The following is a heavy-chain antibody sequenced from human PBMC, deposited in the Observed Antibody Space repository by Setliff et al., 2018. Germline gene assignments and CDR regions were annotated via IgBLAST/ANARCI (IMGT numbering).Heavy chain of an antibody. V-gene: IGHV4-61*02. Sequence: SETLSLTCALSGGSISSGSYHWSWIRQPAGQGLEWVGRLHTSGSTTYNPALNSRVTISVDTSTNQFSLRLTSLTAADTAVYFCARDNTILGATDHWGQGTLVTVSS. CDR3: ARDNTILGATDH. CDR1: GGSISSGSYH. J-gene: IGHJ5*02. CDR2: LHTSGST. D-gene: IGHD1-26*01.